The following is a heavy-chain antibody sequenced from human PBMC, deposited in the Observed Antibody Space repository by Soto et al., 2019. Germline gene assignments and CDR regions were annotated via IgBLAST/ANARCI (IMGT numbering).Heavy chain of an antibody. Sequence: PXGSLRLSCAACGXTFSSYSITGVRQAPGKGLEWVSSISGGSSYIYYADSVSRRFTISIYNAKNSLYLQMNGLRAEDTAVYYCARVIMGTSNWWKRAFDNWGQGTLGPVSS. V-gene: IGHV3-21*01. CDR3: ARVIMGTSNWWKRAFDN. D-gene: IGHD2-8*02. J-gene: IGHJ4*02. CDR2: ISGGSSYI. CDR1: GXTFSSYS.